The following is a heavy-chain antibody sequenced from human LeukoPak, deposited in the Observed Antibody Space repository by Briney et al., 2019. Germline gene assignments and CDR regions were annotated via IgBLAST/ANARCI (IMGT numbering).Heavy chain of an antibody. J-gene: IGHJ6*03. CDR3: ARNIDPYYYYYMDV. CDR1: GGTFSSYA. V-gene: IGHV1-69*13. CDR2: IIPIFGSA. Sequence: SVKVSCKASGGTFSSYAINWVRQAPGQGLEWMGGIIPIFGSANYAQKFQGRVTITADESTSTAYMELSSLRSEDTAVYYCARNIDPYYYYYMDVWGKGTTVTVSS.